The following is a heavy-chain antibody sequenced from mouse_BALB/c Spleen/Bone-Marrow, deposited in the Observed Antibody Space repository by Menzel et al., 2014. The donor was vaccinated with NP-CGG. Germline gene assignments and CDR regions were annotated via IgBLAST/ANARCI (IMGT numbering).Heavy chain of an antibody. J-gene: IGHJ2*01. V-gene: IGHV5-6-3*01. Sequence: EVKLVESGGGLVQPGGSLKLSCAASGFTFSSFGMSWVRQTPDKRLELVANINSNGGFTYYADSVKGRFTISRDNAKKTLSLQMSSLKSEDTAVYYCARGNYGNYVDYFDYWGQGTTLTVSS. D-gene: IGHD2-1*01. CDR2: INSNGGFT. CDR1: GFTFSSFG. CDR3: ARGNYGNYVDYFDY.